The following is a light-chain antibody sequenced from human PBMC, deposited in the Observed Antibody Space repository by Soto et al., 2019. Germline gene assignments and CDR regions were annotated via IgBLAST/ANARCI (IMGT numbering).Light chain of an antibody. CDR2: AAS. J-gene: IGKJ1*01. V-gene: IGKV1-8*01. Sequence: ANRMTQSPSSLSASTGDRVTITCRASQDISDYLVWYQQKPGKAPKVLIHAASTLQGGVSSRFSGSRSGTDFTLTINSLQSEDFATYYCQHYYTYPWTFGQGTKVEV. CDR3: QHYYTYPWT. CDR1: QDISDY.